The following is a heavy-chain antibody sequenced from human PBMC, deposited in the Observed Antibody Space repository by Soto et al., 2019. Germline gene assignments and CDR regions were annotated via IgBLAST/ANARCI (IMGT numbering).Heavy chain of an antibody. CDR2: ISGSGRST. CDR1: RFSFSSYA. D-gene: IGHD6-19*01. Sequence: PGGSLRLSFAAFRFSFSSYAMSWVRQAPGKGLEWVSAISGSGRSTYYADSVKGRFTISRDNSKNTLYLQMNSLRAEDTAVYYCAKTRSGLYDDFDIWGQGTMVTVSS. V-gene: IGHV3-23*01. CDR3: AKTRSGLYDDFDI. J-gene: IGHJ3*02.